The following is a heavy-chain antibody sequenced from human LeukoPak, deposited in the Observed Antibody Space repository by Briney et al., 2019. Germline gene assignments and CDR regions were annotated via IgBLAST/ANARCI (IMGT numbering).Heavy chain of an antibody. CDR1: GGSISSYY. V-gene: IGHV4-59*01. J-gene: IGHJ3*02. CDR2: IYYSGST. D-gene: IGHD1-26*01. CDR3: GRGVVGATRGRAFDI. Sequence: SATLSLTCPVSGGSISSYYWSWIRPPPGKGLAWIGYIYYSGSTNYNPSLKSRVTISVDTSKNQFSLKLTSVPAADTAVYYWGRGVVGATRGRAFDIWGQGTMVTVSS.